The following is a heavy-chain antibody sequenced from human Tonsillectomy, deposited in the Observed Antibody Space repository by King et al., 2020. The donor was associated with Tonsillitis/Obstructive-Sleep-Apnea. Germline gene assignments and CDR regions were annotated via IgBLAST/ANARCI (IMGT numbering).Heavy chain of an antibody. D-gene: IGHD3-16*01. CDR2: IYYSWST. V-gene: IGHV4-61*01. CDR3: ARGPGEGLRWFDA. J-gene: IGHJ5*02. CDR1: GGSVSSGSDY. Sequence: QLQESGPGLVKPSETLSLTCTVSGGSVSSGSDYWSWIRQPPGKGLEWIGYIYYSWSTNYNPSLKSRVTISVDKYKNQFSLKLNSVTAADTAVYYCARGPGEGLRWFDAWGQGTRVTVSS.